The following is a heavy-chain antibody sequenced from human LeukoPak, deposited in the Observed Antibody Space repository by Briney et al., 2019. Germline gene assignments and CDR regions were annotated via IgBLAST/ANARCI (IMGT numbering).Heavy chain of an antibody. J-gene: IGHJ4*02. Sequence: GGSLRLSCAASGFTFSSYGMDWVRQAPGKGLEWVALISYDGSNKYYADSVKGRFTISRDNSKNTLYLQMNSLRAEDTAVYYCAKDLRLVRVLDYWGQGTLVTVSS. CDR1: GFTFSSYG. V-gene: IGHV3-30*18. CDR2: ISYDGSNK. D-gene: IGHD6-19*01. CDR3: AKDLRLVRVLDY.